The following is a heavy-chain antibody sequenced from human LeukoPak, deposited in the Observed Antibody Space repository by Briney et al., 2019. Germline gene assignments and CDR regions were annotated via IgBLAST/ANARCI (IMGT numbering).Heavy chain of an antibody. CDR1: GFTFNNFA. J-gene: IGHJ6*02. V-gene: IGHV3-11*01. D-gene: IGHD4-23*01. Sequence: GGSLRLSCAASGFTFNNFAMSWIRQAPGKGLEWVSYISSSGSTIYYADSVKGRFTISRDNAKNSLYLQMNSLRAEDTAVYYCARDQEVVTGYYYYGMDVWGQGTTVTVSS. CDR3: ARDQEVVTGYYYYGMDV. CDR2: ISSSGSTI.